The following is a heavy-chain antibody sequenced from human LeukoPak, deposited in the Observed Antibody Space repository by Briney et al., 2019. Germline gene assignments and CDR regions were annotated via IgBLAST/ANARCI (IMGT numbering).Heavy chain of an antibody. Sequence: SQTLSLTCVVSGGSITSGGYSWSWIRQPPGKGLEWIGYIYHSGSTYYNPSLKSRVTISVDRSKNQCSLKLSSVTAADTAVYYCARARYGDYGFDYWGQGTLVTVSS. V-gene: IGHV4-30-2*01. CDR2: IYHSGST. CDR1: GGSITSGGYS. D-gene: IGHD4-17*01. J-gene: IGHJ4*02. CDR3: ARARYGDYGFDY.